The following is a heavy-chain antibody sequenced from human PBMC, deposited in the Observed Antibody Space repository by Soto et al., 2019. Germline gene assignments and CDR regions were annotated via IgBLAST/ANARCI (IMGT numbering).Heavy chain of an antibody. D-gene: IGHD2-2*01. J-gene: IGHJ6*02. CDR2: MYYSGST. CDR1: GGSISSGDYY. V-gene: IGHV4-39*01. CDR3: ARIVVIPAAPDYYNYYGVDV. Sequence: LEILSLTCTVSGGSISSGDYYWAWIRQSPGKGLEWIGNMYYSGSTYYNLSLKSRVTMSVDTSKNQFSLKISSVMAADTSVYYCARIVVIPAAPDYYNYYGVDVWGQGTTVTVSS.